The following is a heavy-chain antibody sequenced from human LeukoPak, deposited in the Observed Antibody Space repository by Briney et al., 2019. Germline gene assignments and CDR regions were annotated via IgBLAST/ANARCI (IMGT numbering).Heavy chain of an antibody. CDR2: IYYSGST. CDR3: ARVSQLVPGDY. V-gene: IGHV4-39*07. J-gene: IGHJ4*02. CDR1: GVSISRGGYS. D-gene: IGHD6-13*01. Sequence: PSETLSLTCAVSGVSISRGGYSWSWIRQPPGKGLEWIGSIYYSGSTYYNPSLKSRVTISVDTSKNQFSLKLSSVTAADTAVYYCARVSQLVPGDYWGQGTLVTVSS.